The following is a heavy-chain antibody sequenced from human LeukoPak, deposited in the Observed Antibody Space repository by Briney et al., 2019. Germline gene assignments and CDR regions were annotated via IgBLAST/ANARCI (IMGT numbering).Heavy chain of an antibody. CDR3: ARDKYCSGGTCDNFHYDGLDV. CDR2: IIPILDIT. D-gene: IGHD2-15*01. Sequence: SVKVSCKASGYTFTSYGISWVRQAPGQGLEWMGRIIPILDITNYAQNFQGRVTITADKSTSTAYMELTSLRLRSEDTAVYFCARDKYCSGGTCDNFHYDGLDVWGQGTTVTVSS. J-gene: IGHJ6*02. V-gene: IGHV1-69*04. CDR1: GYTFTSYG.